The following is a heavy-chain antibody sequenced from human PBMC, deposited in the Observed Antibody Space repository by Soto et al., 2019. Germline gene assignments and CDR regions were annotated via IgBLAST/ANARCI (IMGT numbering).Heavy chain of an antibody. D-gene: IGHD6-13*01. V-gene: IGHV5-51*01. Sequence: EVQLVQSGAEVKKPGESLKISCKGSGYSFTSYWIGWVRQMPGKGLEWMGIIYPGDSDNRYSPSFQGQVTISADKSISPAYPPWSSLSGSDPAMYYCARLSAAAGGWYFDLWGGGTLVTVSS. CDR3: ARLSAAAGGWYFDL. CDR2: IYPGDSDN. CDR1: GYSFTSYW. J-gene: IGHJ2*01.